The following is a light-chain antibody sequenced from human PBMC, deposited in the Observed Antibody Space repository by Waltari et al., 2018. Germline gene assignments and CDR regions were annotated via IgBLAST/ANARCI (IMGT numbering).Light chain of an antibody. Sequence: EIVLTQSPGPLSLYPGERATLSCRASQCISSRYVAWYQQKPGQAPRLLIYDASSRATGIPDRFSGSGSGTDFTLTISRLEPEDFAVYYCQQYHNSPQTFGQGTKVEIK. J-gene: IGKJ1*01. CDR1: QCISSRY. CDR3: QQYHNSPQT. V-gene: IGKV3-20*01. CDR2: DAS.